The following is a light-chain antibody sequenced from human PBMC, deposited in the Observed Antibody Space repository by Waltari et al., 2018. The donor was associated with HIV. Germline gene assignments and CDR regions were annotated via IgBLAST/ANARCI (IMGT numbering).Light chain of an antibody. CDR3: QSYDSTNPCI. V-gene: IGLV6-57*03. CDR1: SGSIASNH. Sequence: NFMLTQPHSVSESPGKTVTISCARSSGSIASNHVQWYQQRPGSAPTPVIYEDYQTPSGVPDRFSGSIDSSANSASLTISELKTEDEADYYCQSYDSTNPCIFGTGTRVTVL. J-gene: IGLJ1*01. CDR2: EDY.